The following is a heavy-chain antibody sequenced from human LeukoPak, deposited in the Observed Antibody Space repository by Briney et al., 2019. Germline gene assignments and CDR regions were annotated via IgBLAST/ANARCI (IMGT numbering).Heavy chain of an antibody. CDR1: GGSFSGYY. CDR3: ASGYGGSSYYGMDV. V-gene: IGHV4-34*01. D-gene: IGHD3-16*01. J-gene: IGHJ6*02. CDR2: INHSGST. Sequence: SETLSLTCAVYGGSFSGYYWSWIRQPPGKGLEWIGEINHSGSTNYNPSLKSRVTISVDTSKNQFSLTLSSVTAADTAVYYCASGYGGSSYYGMDVWGQGTTVTVSS.